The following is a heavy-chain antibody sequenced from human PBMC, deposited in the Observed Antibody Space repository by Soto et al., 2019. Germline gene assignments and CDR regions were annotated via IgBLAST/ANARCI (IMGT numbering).Heavy chain of an antibody. CDR2: ISSSSSYI. CDR1: GFPFSSYS. CDR3: ATLSPGYYGSGEGGF. D-gene: IGHD3-10*01. J-gene: IGHJ4*02. V-gene: IGHV3-21*01. Sequence: EVQLVESGGGLVKPGGSLRLSCAASGFPFSSYSMNWVRQAPGKGLEWVSSISSSSSYISYADSVKGGFTISRDNAKNSLYLQMNSLRAEDTAVYYCATLSPGYYGSGEGGFWGQGTLVTVSS.